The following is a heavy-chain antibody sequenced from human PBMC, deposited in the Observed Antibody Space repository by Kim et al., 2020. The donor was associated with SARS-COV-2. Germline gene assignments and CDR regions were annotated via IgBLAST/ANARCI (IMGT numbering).Heavy chain of an antibody. CDR1: GFNFSTYT. V-gene: IGHV3-30*04. CDR2: TSYDGTKK. D-gene: IGHD3-22*01. CDR3: ARAYPIDF. J-gene: IGHJ4*02. Sequence: GGSLRLSCAASGFNFSTYTMHWVRQVPGKGLDWVAVTSYDGTKKYYADSVKGRFTISRDNPKDSLYLEMNSLTVEDTAVYYCARAYPIDFWGQGTLVSVS.